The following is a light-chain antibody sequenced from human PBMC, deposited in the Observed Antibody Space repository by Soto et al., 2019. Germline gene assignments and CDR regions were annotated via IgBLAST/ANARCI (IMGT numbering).Light chain of an antibody. J-gene: IGLJ3*02. Sequence: QSVLTQPPSVSAAPGQKVTISCSGSSSNIGNNYVSWYQQLPGTAPKLLIYENNKRPSGIPDRFSGSKSGTSATLGITGLQTGDEADHYCGTWDSSLSAWVFGGGTQLTVL. CDR3: GTWDSSLSAWV. V-gene: IGLV1-51*02. CDR1: SSNIGNNY. CDR2: ENN.